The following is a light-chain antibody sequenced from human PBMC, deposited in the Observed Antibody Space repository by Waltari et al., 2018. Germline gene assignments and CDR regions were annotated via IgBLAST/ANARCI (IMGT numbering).Light chain of an antibody. V-gene: IGKV1-5*03. CDR3: QQYYSYPRT. CDR1: LGIRSW. Sequence: DIQMTQSPSTLSASVGDRVTITCRASLGIRSWLAWYQQKPVKAPNLLVSKSSTLETGVPSRFSGSGSGTEFTLTISSLQPDDFATYYCQQYYSYPRTFGQGTKVEIK. J-gene: IGKJ1*01. CDR2: KSS.